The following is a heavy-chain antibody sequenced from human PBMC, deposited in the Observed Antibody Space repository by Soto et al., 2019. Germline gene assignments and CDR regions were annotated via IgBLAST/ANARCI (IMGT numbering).Heavy chain of an antibody. CDR1: GFTFSYG. Sequence: VQLLESGGGLIQPGGSLRLSCAASGFTFSYGIHWLRQAPGKGLEWVAYISYDSSNKFYGDSVKGRFTIPRDNSKNTQFLQMNSLRAEDTAVYYCAKLVIGYCSGNTCDDYWGQGTLFAVSS. CDR3: AKLVIGYCSGNTCDDY. V-gene: IGHV3-30*18. J-gene: IGHJ4*02. D-gene: IGHD2-15*01. CDR2: ISYDSSNK.